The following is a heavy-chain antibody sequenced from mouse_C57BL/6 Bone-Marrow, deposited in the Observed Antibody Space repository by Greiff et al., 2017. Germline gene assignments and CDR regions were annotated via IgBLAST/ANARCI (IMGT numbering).Heavy chain of an antibody. D-gene: IGHD1-1*01. V-gene: IGHV1-59*01. J-gene: IGHJ2*01. Sequence: QVQLQQPGAELVRPGTSVKLSCKASGYTFTSYWMHWVKQRPGQGLEWIGVIDPSDSYTNYNQKFKGKATLTVDTSSSTAYMPLSSLTSEDSAVYYCARTPFITTVVATNFDYWGQGTTLTVSS. CDR1: GYTFTSYW. CDR2: IDPSDSYT. CDR3: ARTPFITTVVATNFDY.